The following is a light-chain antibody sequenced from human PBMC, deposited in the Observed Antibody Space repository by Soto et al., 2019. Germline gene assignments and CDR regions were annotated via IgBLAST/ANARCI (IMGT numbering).Light chain of an antibody. CDR1: QSITTY. CDR2: GAS. Sequence: DIQMTQSPSSLSASVGDRVTITCRASQSITTYLNWYQQKPGKAPKLLIYGASSLQSGVPSRFSGSGSGTDFTLTISSLQPEDSATYYCQQCLITLTFGGGTKVDIK. CDR3: QQCLITLT. V-gene: IGKV1-39*01. J-gene: IGKJ4*01.